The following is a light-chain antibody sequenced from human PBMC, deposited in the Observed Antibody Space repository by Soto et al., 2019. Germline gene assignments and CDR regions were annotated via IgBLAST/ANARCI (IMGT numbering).Light chain of an antibody. Sequence: QSVLTQPPSVSGAPGQRVTISCTGGSSNIGAGYDVHWYQQFPGTAPKLLIYANTNRPSGVPDRFSGSKSGTSASLAITGLQAEDEADYFCQSYDSSLSVVVFGGGTKLTVL. CDR1: SSNIGAGYD. V-gene: IGLV1-40*01. CDR3: QSYDSSLSVVV. CDR2: ANT. J-gene: IGLJ2*01.